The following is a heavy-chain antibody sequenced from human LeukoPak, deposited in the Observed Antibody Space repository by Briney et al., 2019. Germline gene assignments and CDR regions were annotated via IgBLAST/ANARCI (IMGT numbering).Heavy chain of an antibody. Sequence: GGSLRLSCAASGFTFSSYWMSWVRQAPGKGREWVANIKQDGSEKYYVDSVKGRFTISRDNAKNSLYLQMNSLRAEDTAVYYCARVPPRGLNSEDYWGQGTLVTVSS. J-gene: IGHJ4*02. D-gene: IGHD2-21*01. CDR1: GFTFSSYW. V-gene: IGHV3-7*01. CDR2: IKQDGSEK. CDR3: ARVPPRGLNSEDY.